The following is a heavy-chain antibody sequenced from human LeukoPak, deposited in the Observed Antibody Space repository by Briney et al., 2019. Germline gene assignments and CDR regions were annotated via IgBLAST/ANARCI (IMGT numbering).Heavy chain of an antibody. D-gene: IGHD6-19*01. Sequence: TGGSLRLSCAASGFTFSSYSMNWVRQAPGKGLEWVSSISSSSSYIYYADSVKGRFTISRDNAKNSLYLQMNSLRAEDTAVYYCARVEQNDEARVGGSGWYITYYYYMDVWGKGTTVTVSS. CDR1: GFTFSSYS. J-gene: IGHJ6*03. V-gene: IGHV3-21*01. CDR2: ISSSSSYI. CDR3: ARVEQNDEARVGGSGWYITYYYYMDV.